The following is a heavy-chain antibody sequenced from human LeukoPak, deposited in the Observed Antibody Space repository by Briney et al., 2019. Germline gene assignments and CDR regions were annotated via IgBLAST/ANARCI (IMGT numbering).Heavy chain of an antibody. CDR1: GFTFSNYA. D-gene: IGHD4-17*01. Sequence: GGSLRLSCAASGFTFSNYAVMWVRQAPGQGLEWVSAINSGGAPRYADSVKGRFTISRDNSKNMLYLQMNSLRAEDTAQYFCARDPNGGYIGAFEFWGRGTGVTVSS. V-gene: IGHV3-23*01. J-gene: IGHJ3*01. CDR3: ARDPNGGYIGAFEF. CDR2: INSGGAP.